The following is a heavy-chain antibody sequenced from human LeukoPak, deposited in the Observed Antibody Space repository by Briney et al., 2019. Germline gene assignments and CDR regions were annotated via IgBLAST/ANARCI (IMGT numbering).Heavy chain of an antibody. CDR1: GFTFSSYS. CDR3: ARSDYYGSGTPDY. J-gene: IGHJ4*02. Sequence: GGSLRLSCAASGFTFSSYSMNWVRQAPGMGLEWVSSISSSSSYIYYADSVKGRFTISRDNAKNSLYLQMNSLRAEDTAVYYCARSDYYGSGTPDYWGPGTLVTVSS. CDR2: ISSSSSYI. V-gene: IGHV3-21*01. D-gene: IGHD3-10*01.